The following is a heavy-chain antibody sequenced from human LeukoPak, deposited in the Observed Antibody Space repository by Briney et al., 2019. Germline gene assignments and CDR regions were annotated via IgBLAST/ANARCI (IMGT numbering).Heavy chain of an antibody. Sequence: GGSLRLSCAASGFTFSTYGMHWVRQAPGKGLEWVAFIRYDGSNKYYADSVKGRFTISRDNSKNTLYLQMNSLRAEDTAVYYCAKDLFQFVVVPAAIDPWGQGTLVTVSS. D-gene: IGHD2-2*01. CDR2: IRYDGSNK. CDR1: GFTFSTYG. V-gene: IGHV3-30*02. CDR3: AKDLFQFVVVPAAIDP. J-gene: IGHJ5*02.